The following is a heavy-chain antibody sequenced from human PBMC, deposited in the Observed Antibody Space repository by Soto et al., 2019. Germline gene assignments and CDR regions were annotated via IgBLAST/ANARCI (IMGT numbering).Heavy chain of an antibody. CDR1: CYTFTSYG. CDR2: ISAYNGNT. Sequence: ASVKVSCKASCYTFTSYGISWVRQAPGQGLEWMGWISAYNGNTNYAQKLQGRVTMTTDTSTSTAYMELRSLRSDDTAVYYCARGSGGSSAFYYYYYYGMDVWGQGTTVTVSS. CDR3: ARGSGGSSAFYYYYYYGMDV. D-gene: IGHD6-6*01. V-gene: IGHV1-18*04. J-gene: IGHJ6*02.